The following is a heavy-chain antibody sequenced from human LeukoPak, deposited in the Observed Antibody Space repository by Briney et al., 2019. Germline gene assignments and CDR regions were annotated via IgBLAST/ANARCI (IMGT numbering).Heavy chain of an antibody. D-gene: IGHD1-26*01. J-gene: IGHJ4*02. V-gene: IGHV3-30*04. Sequence: GGSLRLSCAASGFTFSSYAMHWVRQAPGKGLEWVAVISYDGSNKYYADSVKGRFTISRDNSKNTLYLQMNSLRAEDTAVYYCASSGSYYSDYWGQGTLVTVSS. CDR2: ISYDGSNK. CDR3: ASSGSYYSDY. CDR1: GFTFSSYA.